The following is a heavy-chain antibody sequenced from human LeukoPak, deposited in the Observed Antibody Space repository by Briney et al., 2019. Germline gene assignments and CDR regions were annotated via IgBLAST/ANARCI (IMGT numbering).Heavy chain of an antibody. CDR3: ARSYYYDSSGYYFDAFDI. CDR2: IYYSGST. J-gene: IGHJ3*02. Sequence: PSETLSLTCTVSGGSISSYYWSWLRQPPGKGLEWLGYIYYSGSTNYNPSLKSRVTISVDTSKNQFSLKLSSVTAADTAVYYCARSYYYDSSGYYFDAFDIWGQGTMVTVSS. D-gene: IGHD3-22*01. CDR1: GGSISSYY. V-gene: IGHV4-59*01.